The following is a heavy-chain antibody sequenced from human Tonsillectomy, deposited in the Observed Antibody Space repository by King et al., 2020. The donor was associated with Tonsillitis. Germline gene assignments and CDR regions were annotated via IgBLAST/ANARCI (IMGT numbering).Heavy chain of an antibody. CDR1: GGSFSGYH. D-gene: IGHD3-10*01. Sequence: LQQWGAGLLKPSETLSLTCAVYGGSFSGYHWSWLRQPPGKGLEWIGEINHSGITKYNPSLKSRVTISVDTSKNQFSLKLSSVTAADTAIYYCARVGGSGSYLSLDSWGRGTLVTVSS. V-gene: IGHV4-34*01. CDR3: ARVGGSGSYLSLDS. J-gene: IGHJ4*02. CDR2: INHSGIT.